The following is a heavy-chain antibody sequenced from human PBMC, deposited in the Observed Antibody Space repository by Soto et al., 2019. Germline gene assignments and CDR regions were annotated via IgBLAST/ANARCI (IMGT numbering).Heavy chain of an antibody. J-gene: IGHJ4*02. V-gene: IGHV1-46*01. CDR1: GYTFTNNY. CDR2: VNPSGGAT. Sequence: GASVKVSCKASGYTFTNNYIHWVRQAPGQGLEWMGIVNPSGGATSYAQQFQGRVTMTRDSSTSTVYMELSSLESDDTAVYYCARGDIVLLVYPIEQPYYFDYWGQGTLVTVSS. CDR3: ARGDIVLLVYPIEQPYYFDY. D-gene: IGHD2-8*01.